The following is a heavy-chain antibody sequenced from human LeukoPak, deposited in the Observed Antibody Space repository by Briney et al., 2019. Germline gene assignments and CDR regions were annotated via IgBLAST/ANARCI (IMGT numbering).Heavy chain of an antibody. V-gene: IGHV1-8*03. CDR2: MNPNSGNT. CDR1: GYTFTSYD. Sequence: ASVKVSCKASGYTFTSYDITWVRQATGQGLEWMGWMNPNSGNTGYAQKFQGRVTITRNTSISTAYMELSSLRSEDTAVYYRARGETDFDYWGQGTLVTVSS. D-gene: IGHD1-1*01. J-gene: IGHJ4*02. CDR3: ARGETDFDY.